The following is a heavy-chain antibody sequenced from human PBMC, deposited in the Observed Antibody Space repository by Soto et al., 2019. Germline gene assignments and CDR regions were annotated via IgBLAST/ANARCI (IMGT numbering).Heavy chain of an antibody. V-gene: IGHV3-66*01. Sequence: EGHLVVSGGGLVQPGGSLRLSCAASEFSVGTNYMSWVRQAPGKGLESVSVIFSDGNTYYADSVKGRFTISRDNSKNTLYLQMDSLRVEDTAVYYFVRAKAGVTQWLVEYGLDVWGQGTTVTVSS. CDR1: EFSVGTNY. D-gene: IGHD6-19*01. CDR2: IFSDGNT. J-gene: IGHJ6*02. CDR3: VRAKAGVTQWLVEYGLDV.